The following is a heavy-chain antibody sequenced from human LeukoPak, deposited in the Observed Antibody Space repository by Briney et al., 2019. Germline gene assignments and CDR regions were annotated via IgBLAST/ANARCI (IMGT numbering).Heavy chain of an antibody. CDR1: GGSISSYY. D-gene: IGHD3-10*01. CDR3: ARAVRVHYVSETYYGHHFDS. CDR2: IDYSEST. V-gene: IGHV4-59*01. Sequence: SETLSLTCTVSGGSISSYYWNWIRQPPGKGLEWIGYIDYSESTNYNPSLKSRVTISVDAPKNQFSLKLSSVTAADTAVYYCARAVRVHYVSETYYGHHFDSGAQGTRVTVSS. J-gene: IGHJ4*02.